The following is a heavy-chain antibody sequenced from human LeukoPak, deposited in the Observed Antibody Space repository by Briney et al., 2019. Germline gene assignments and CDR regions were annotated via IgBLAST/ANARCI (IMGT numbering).Heavy chain of an antibody. Sequence: SSETLSLTCTVSGGSISSGGYYWSWIRQHPGKGLEWIGYIYYSGSTYYNPSLKSRVTISVDTSKNQFSLKLSSVTAADTAVYYCARGNLSGYYVYWGQGTLVTVSS. J-gene: IGHJ4*02. CDR1: GGSISSGGYY. D-gene: IGHD3-22*01. V-gene: IGHV4-31*03. CDR3: ARGNLSGYYVY. CDR2: IYYSGST.